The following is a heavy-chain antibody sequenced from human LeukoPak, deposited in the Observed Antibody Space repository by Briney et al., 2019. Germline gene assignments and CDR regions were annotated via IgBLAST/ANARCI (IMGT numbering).Heavy chain of an antibody. V-gene: IGHV5-51*01. D-gene: IGHD2-15*01. J-gene: IGHJ3*02. Sequence: GESLKISCKGSGYSFTSYWIGWVRQMPGKGLEWMGIIYPGDSDTRYSPSLQGQVTISVDKSISTAYLQWSSLEASDTAIYYCARHRIPGSHDAFDIWGQGTMVTVSS. CDR2: IYPGDSDT. CDR3: ARHRIPGSHDAFDI. CDR1: GYSFTSYW.